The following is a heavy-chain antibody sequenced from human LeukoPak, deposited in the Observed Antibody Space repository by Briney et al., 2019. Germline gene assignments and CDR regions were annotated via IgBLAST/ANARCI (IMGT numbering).Heavy chain of an antibody. J-gene: IGHJ3*02. CDR3: ASERSGTGAFDI. V-gene: IGHV1-2*02. Sequence: GASVKVSCKASGYTLTGYYLHWVRQAPGQGLEYMGWVNHDSGGAHSAQNLQGRVTMTRDTSVNTAYMELTRLTSDDTAVYYCASERSGTGAFDIWGQGTLVTVSS. CDR2: VNHDSGGA. D-gene: IGHD1-1*01. CDR1: GYTLTGYY.